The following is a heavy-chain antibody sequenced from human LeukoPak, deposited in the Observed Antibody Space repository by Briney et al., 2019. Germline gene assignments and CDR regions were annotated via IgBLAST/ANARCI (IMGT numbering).Heavy chain of an antibody. V-gene: IGHV4-59*01. CDR1: GGSISSYY. J-gene: IGHJ5*02. Sequence: SETLSLTCTVSGGSISSYYWSWIRQPPGKGLEWIGYIYYSGSTNYNPSLKSRVTISVDTSKNQFSLKLSSVTAADTAVYYCAGGGYYIVVVPAATNWFDPWGQGTLVTVSS. CDR2: IYYSGST. D-gene: IGHD2-2*01. CDR3: AGGGYYIVVVPAATNWFDP.